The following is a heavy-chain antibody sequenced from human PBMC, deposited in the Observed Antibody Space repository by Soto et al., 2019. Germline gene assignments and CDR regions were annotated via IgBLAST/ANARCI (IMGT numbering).Heavy chain of an antibody. CDR1: GAPITTTKW. D-gene: IGHD3-16*01. CDR2: LSRGDER. Sequence: QVQLQESGPGLVKPSETLSLTCTVSGAPITTTKWWAWVRLPPGKGLEWIGELSRGDERSSNPSLEGRFTMSRDTSNNPFSLKLTSVTAADTAIYYCATQTISYTWGVWGRGTSVTASS. CDR3: ATQTISYTWGV. V-gene: IGHV4-4*02. J-gene: IGHJ6*02.